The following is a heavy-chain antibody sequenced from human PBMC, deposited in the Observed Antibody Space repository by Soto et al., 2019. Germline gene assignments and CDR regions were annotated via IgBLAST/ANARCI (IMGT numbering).Heavy chain of an antibody. CDR2: IRKKTNSYTT. CDR3: TTVTTVDYYFDY. D-gene: IGHD4-17*01. V-gene: IGHV3-72*01. Sequence: LRLSCAASGLTFSDRYMDWVRQAPGKGLEWVGRIRKKTNSYTTEYAASVKGRFIISRDDSTNSLYLQMSSLKTEDTAVYYCTTVTTVDYYFDYWGQGTLVTVSS. J-gene: IGHJ4*02. CDR1: GLTFSDRY.